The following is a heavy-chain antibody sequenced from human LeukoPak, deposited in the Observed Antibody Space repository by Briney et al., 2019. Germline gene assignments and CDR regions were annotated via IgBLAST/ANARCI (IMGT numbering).Heavy chain of an antibody. CDR1: GFTFATYS. V-gene: IGHV3-48*01. D-gene: IGHD3-10*01. Sequence: PGGSLRLSCAASGFTFATYSMNWVRQAPGKGLEWVSYISSSSSTIYYADSVKGRFTISRDNAKNSLYLQMNSLRAEDTAVYYCARAYVSMVRGVITRDEYYFDYWGQGTLVTVSS. J-gene: IGHJ4*02. CDR3: ARAYVSMVRGVITRDEYYFDY. CDR2: ISSSSSTI.